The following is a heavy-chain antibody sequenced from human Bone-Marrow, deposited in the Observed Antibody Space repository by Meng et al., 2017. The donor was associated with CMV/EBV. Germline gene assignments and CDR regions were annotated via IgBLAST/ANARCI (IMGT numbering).Heavy chain of an antibody. CDR3: VSALRPNDFWSGYSQEDYYYGMDV. Sequence: SVKVSCKASGGTFSSYAISWVRQAPGQGLEWMGGIIPIFGTANYAQKFQGRVTITTDESKSTAYMELSSLRSEDTVVYYCVSALRPNDFWSGYSQEDYYYGMDVWGQGTTVTVSS. CDR1: GGTFSSYA. V-gene: IGHV1-69*05. J-gene: IGHJ6*02. CDR2: IIPIFGTA. D-gene: IGHD3-3*01.